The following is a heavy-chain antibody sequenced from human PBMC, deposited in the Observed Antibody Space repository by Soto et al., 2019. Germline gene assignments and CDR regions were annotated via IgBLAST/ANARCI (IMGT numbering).Heavy chain of an antibody. CDR1: GGTFPNYA. Sequence: QVQLVQSGAEVKKPGSSLRVSCKASGGTFPNYAFSWVRQAPGQGLEWMGGIIPVFGTPDYAQKFQGRVTITADESTRTASMELSSLRSDDTAVYYCARERSVGYCITTTCPKPFYYYAMDVWGQGTTVTVSS. CDR2: IIPVFGTP. D-gene: IGHD2-2*01. V-gene: IGHV1-69*12. J-gene: IGHJ6*02. CDR3: ARERSVGYCITTTCPKPFYYYAMDV.